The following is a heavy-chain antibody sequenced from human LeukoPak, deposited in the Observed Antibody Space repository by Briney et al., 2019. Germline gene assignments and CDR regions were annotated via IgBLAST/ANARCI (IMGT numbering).Heavy chain of an antibody. V-gene: IGHV4-4*07. Sequence: SETLSLTCTVSGGSISSYYWSWIRQPAGKGLEGIGRIYNSGSTNYNPSLKSRVTMSVDTYKNQFSLKLSSVTAADTAVYYCARDLRRSVVAGTYYYYYGMDVWGQGTTVTVSS. CDR1: GGSISSYY. CDR3: ARDLRRSVVAGTYYYYYGMDV. J-gene: IGHJ6*02. CDR2: IYNSGST. D-gene: IGHD6-19*01.